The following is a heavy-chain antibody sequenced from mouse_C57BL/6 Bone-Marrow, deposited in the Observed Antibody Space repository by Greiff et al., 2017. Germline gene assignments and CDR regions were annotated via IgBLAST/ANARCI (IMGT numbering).Heavy chain of an antibody. V-gene: IGHV3-6*01. D-gene: IGHD1-2*01. CDR2: ISYDGSN. CDR1: GYSITSGYY. CDR3: ARDGFYGLY. Sequence: EVKLQESGPGLVKPSQSLSLTCSVTGYSITSGYYWNWIRQFPGNKLEWMGYISYDGSNNYNPSLKNPISITRDTSKNQFFLKLNSVTTEDTATYYCARDGFYGLYWGQGTSVTVSS. J-gene: IGHJ4*01.